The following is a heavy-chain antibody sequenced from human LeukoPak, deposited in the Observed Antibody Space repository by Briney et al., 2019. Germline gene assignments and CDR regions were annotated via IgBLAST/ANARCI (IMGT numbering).Heavy chain of an antibody. D-gene: IGHD5-12*01. Sequence: GGSLRLSCAASGFTFSSYGMHWVRQAPGKGLEWVAFIRYDGSNKYYADSVKGRFTISRDNSKNTLYLQMNSLRAEDTAVYYCAKELSGYSGYFDAFDIWGPGTMVTVSS. CDR2: IRYDGSNK. CDR3: AKELSGYSGYFDAFDI. J-gene: IGHJ3*02. V-gene: IGHV3-30*02. CDR1: GFTFSSYG.